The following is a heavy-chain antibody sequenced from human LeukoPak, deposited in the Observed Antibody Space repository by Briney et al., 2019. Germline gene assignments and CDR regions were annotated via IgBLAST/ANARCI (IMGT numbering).Heavy chain of an antibody. V-gene: IGHV1-18*01. Sequence: ASVKVSCKASGYIFTSYGISWVRQAPGQGLEWMGWISAYNGNTNYAQKLQGRVTMTTDTSTSTVYMELSSLTSEDTAMYYCARELDKTSYFDYWGQGALVTVSS. CDR3: ARELDKTSYFDY. CDR1: GYIFTSYG. J-gene: IGHJ4*02. CDR2: ISAYNGNT.